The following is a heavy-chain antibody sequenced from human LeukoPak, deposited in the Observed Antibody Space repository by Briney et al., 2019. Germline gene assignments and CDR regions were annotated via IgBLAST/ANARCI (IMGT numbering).Heavy chain of an antibody. CDR2: LNLNSGDT. CDR1: GYTFTDYY. D-gene: IGHD5-24*01. V-gene: IGHV1-2*02. CDR3: ARGRNIEMTTMSGGSDY. J-gene: IGHJ4*02. Sequence: ASVKVSCKASGYTFTDYYMHWVRQAPGQGLEWMGWLNLNSGDTNYAQKFQGRVSMTRDTSISTAYMDLSDLRSDDTAVYYCARGRNIEMTTMSGGSDYWGQGTLVTVSS.